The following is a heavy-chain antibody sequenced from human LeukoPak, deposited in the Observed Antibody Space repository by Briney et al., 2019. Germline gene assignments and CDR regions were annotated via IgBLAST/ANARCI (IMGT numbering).Heavy chain of an antibody. V-gene: IGHV5-10-1*01. CDR3: ARHDDYGDYGSAGTFDI. CDR2: IERSDSYT. Sequence: GESLKISCMGSEYIFTSYWISWVRQMPGKGLEWMGRIERSDSYTNYSPSLQGHVTISADKSISTAYLQWSSLKASDTAMYYCARHDDYGDYGSAGTFDIWGQGTMVTVSS. D-gene: IGHD4-17*01. CDR1: EYIFTSYW. J-gene: IGHJ3*02.